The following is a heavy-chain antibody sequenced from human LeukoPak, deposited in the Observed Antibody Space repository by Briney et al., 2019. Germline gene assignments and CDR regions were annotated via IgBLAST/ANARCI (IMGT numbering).Heavy chain of an antibody. CDR1: GYTLTSYD. V-gene: IGHV1-18*01. Sequence: ASVKVSCKASGYTLTSYDINWVRQAPGQGLEWMGWISAYNSNTHYAQKLQGRVTMTTDTSTSTAYMEVRSLRSDDTAVYYCAREVGRGFDYWGQGTLVTVSS. D-gene: IGHD1-26*01. CDR2: ISAYNSNT. J-gene: IGHJ4*02. CDR3: AREVGRGFDY.